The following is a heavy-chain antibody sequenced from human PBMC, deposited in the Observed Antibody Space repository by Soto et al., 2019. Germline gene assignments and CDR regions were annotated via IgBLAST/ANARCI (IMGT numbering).Heavy chain of an antibody. CDR2: IKEDGSQY. CDR1: GFSFSNYW. D-gene: IGHD3-10*01. J-gene: IGHJ4*02. CDR3: ARETPYYAA. Sequence: QLVDSGGGLVQPGDSLRLSCVASGFSFSNYWMAWVRQAPGKGLEWVANIKEDGSQYTYVASVKGRFTISRDNAENSLYLQMNSLRAEDTAVYYCARETPYYAAWGQGTLVTVSS. V-gene: IGHV3-7*04.